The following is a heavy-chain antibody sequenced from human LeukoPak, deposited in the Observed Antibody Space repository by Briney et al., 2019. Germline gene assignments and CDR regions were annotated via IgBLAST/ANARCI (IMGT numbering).Heavy chain of an antibody. CDR3: ARATDDSSGYYYISDY. J-gene: IGHJ4*02. D-gene: IGHD3-22*01. CDR2: INHSGST. CDR1: GGSFSGYY. Sequence: SETLSLTCAVYGGSFSGYYWSWIRQPPGKGLEWIGEINHSGSTNYNPSLKSRVTISVDTSKNQFSLKLSSVTAADTAVYYCARATDDSSGYYYISDYWGQGTLVTVSS. V-gene: IGHV4-34*01.